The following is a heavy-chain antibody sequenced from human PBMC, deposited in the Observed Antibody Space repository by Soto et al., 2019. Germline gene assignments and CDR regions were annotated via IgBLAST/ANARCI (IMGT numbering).Heavy chain of an antibody. CDR1: GGSISSYY. CDR3: ARGGRYYGSGSPLPYNWFDP. CDR2: IYYSGST. V-gene: IGHV4-59*01. Sequence: SETLSLTCTVSGGSISSYYWSWIRQPPGKGLEWIGYIYYSGSTNYNPSLKSRVTISVDTSKNQFSLKLSSVTAADTAVYYCARGGRYYGSGSPLPYNWFDPWGQGTLVTVSS. D-gene: IGHD3-10*01. J-gene: IGHJ5*02.